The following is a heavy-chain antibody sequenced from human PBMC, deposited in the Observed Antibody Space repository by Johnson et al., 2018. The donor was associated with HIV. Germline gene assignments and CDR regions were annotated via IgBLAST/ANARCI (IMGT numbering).Heavy chain of an antibody. V-gene: IGHV3-66*01. CDR1: GFNFSSHA. J-gene: IGHJ3*02. D-gene: IGHD2-2*01. CDR2: IYSGGRT. CDR3: ARWDCSSTSCYHFDI. Sequence: VQLVESGGGLVQPGGSLRLSCAASGFNFSSHAMSWIRQAPGQGLEWVSVIYSGGRTYYADSVKGSFTISRDNSKNTLYLQMNSLRAEDTAVYYCARWDCSSTSCYHFDIWGQGTMVTVSS.